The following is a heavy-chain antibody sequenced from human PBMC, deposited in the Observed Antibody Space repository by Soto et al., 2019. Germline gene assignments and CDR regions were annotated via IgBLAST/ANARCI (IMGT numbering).Heavy chain of an antibody. Sequence: PSETLSLICTVSGGSISSGDYYWSWIRQPPGKGLEWIGYIYYSWSTYYNPSLKSRVTISVGTSKNQFSLKLSSVTAADTAVYYCARVRAAAGLEYFQHWGQGTLVTVSX. V-gene: IGHV4-30-4*01. CDR2: IYYSWST. J-gene: IGHJ1*01. CDR1: GGSISSGDYY. CDR3: ARVRAAAGLEYFQH. D-gene: IGHD6-13*01.